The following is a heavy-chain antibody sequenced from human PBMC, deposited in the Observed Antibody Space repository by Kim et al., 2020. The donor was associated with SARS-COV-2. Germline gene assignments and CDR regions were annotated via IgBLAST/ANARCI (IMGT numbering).Heavy chain of an antibody. Sequence: SETLSLTCTVSGGSISSSSYYWGWIRQPPGKGLEWIGSIYYSGSTYYNPSLKSRVTISVDTSKNQFSLKLSSVTAADTAVYYCARQRVVVAATRGWFDP. CDR3: ARQRVVVAATRGWFDP. CDR2: IYYSGST. V-gene: IGHV4-39*01. D-gene: IGHD2-15*01. J-gene: IGHJ5*02. CDR1: GGSISSSSYY.